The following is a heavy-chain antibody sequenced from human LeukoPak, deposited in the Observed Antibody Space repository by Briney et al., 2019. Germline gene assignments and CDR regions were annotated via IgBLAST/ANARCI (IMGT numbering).Heavy chain of an antibody. CDR3: ASETSSGWYFDY. V-gene: IGHV3-30*09. J-gene: IGHJ4*02. Sequence: GGSLRLSCTASGFTFGDYAMSWVRQAPGKGLEWVAVISYDGSNKYYADSVKGRFAISRDNSKNTLYLQMNSLRAEDTAVYYCASETSSGWYFDYWGQGTLVTVSS. CDR1: GFTFGDYA. D-gene: IGHD6-19*01. CDR2: ISYDGSNK.